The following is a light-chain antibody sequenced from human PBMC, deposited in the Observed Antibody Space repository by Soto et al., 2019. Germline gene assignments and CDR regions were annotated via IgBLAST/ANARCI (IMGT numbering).Light chain of an antibody. CDR1: SSNIGSNT. CDR2: SNN. V-gene: IGLV1-44*01. Sequence: QSVLTQPPSASGTPGQRVTISCSGSSSNIGSNTVNWYQQLPGTAPKPLIYSNNQRPSGVPDRFSGSKSGTSASLAISGLQSEDEADYYCAAWDDSLNGYVFGTGTKVPS. CDR3: AAWDDSLNGYV. J-gene: IGLJ1*01.